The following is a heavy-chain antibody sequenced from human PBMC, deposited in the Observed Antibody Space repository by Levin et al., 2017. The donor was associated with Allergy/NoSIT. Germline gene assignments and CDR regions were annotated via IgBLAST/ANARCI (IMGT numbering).Heavy chain of an antibody. CDR2: ISSSGNNI. D-gene: IGHD6-6*01. CDR1: GFTFSDFY. CDR3: ARDRRQGGSSSYHYGLDG. V-gene: IGHV3-11*01. J-gene: IGHJ6*02. Sequence: NPGGSLRLSCAASGFTFSDFYMSWIRQAPGKGPEWLSYISSSGNNIYYIDSVKGRVTISRDNAKKLLYLQMNSLRAEDTAVYYCARDRRQGGSSSYHYGLDGWGQGTTVTVSS.